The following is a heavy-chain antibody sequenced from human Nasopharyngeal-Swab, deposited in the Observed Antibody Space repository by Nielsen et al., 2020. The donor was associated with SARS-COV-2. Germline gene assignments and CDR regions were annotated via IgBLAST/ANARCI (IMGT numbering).Heavy chain of an antibody. D-gene: IGHD3-3*01. Sequence: GGSLRLSCTASGFTLGDYAMSWVRQAPGKGLEWVGFIRSKAYGGTTEYAASVKGRFTISRDDSKSIAYLQMNSLKTEDTAVYYCTRGDFWSGFYFDYWGQGTLVTVSS. CDR2: IRSKAYGGTT. CDR1: GFTLGDYA. CDR3: TRGDFWSGFYFDY. J-gene: IGHJ4*02. V-gene: IGHV3-49*04.